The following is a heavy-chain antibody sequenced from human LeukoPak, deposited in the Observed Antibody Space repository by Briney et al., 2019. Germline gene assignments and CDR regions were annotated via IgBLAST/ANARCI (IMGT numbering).Heavy chain of an antibody. CDR2: ISWNSGSI. V-gene: IGHV3-9*01. J-gene: IGHJ4*02. Sequence: GRSLRLSCAASGFTFDDYAMHWVRQAPGKGLEWVSGISWNSGSIGYADSVKGRFTIFRDNAKNSLYLQMNSLRAEDTALYYCAKDTVSSGVDYWGQGTLVTVSS. CDR1: GFTFDDYA. D-gene: IGHD6-25*01. CDR3: AKDTVSSGVDY.